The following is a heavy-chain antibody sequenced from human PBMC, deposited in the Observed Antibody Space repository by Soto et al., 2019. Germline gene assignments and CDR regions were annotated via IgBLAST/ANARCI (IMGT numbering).Heavy chain of an antibody. J-gene: IGHJ4*02. CDR1: GYSLTGYY. CDR3: TRDLDY. V-gene: IGHV1-2*02. Sequence: QVQLVQSGAEVKKPGASVKVSCKPSGYSLTGYYMHWVRQAPGQGLEWMGWLNPITGGTNYTQKFQGRVTMTRDTSIGTAYMELSGLRSDDTAVYSCTRDLDYWGQGTLVTVSS. CDR2: LNPITGGT.